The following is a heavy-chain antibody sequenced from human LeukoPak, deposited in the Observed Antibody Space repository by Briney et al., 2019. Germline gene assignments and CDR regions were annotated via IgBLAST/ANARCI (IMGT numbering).Heavy chain of an antibody. CDR2: ISGSGGST. V-gene: IGHV3-23*01. Sequence: PGGSLRLSCAASGFTFSSYAMSWVRQAPGKGLEWVSAISGSGGSTYYADSVKGRFTISRDNSKNTLYLQMNSLRAEDTAVYYCARDLSSGWIYYYYYYGMDVWGQGTTVTVSS. CDR3: ARDLSSGWIYYYYYYGMDV. CDR1: GFTFSSYA. D-gene: IGHD6-19*01. J-gene: IGHJ6*02.